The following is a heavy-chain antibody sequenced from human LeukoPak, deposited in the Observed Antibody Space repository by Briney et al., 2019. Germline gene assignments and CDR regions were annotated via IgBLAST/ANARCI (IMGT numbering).Heavy chain of an antibody. J-gene: IGHJ4*02. CDR3: AKDPYDSSGYYPY. D-gene: IGHD3-22*01. V-gene: IGHV3-30*18. CDR2: ISYDGSNK. Sequence: GRSLRLSCAASGFTFSSYGMHWVRQAPGKGLEWVAVISYDGSNKYYADSVKGRFTISRDNSKNTLYPQMNSLRAEDTAVYYCAKDPYDSSGYYPYWGQGTLVTVSS. CDR1: GFTFSSYG.